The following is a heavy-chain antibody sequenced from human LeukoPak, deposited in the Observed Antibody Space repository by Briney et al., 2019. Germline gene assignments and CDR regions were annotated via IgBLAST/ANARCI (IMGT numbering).Heavy chain of an antibody. CDR1: GGTFSSYA. Sequence: SVKVSCKASGGTFSSYAISWVRQAPGQGLEWMGGIIPIFGTANYAQKFQGRVTITADESTSTAYMELSSLRSEDTAVYYCARERYGGYAPPTPTDAFDIWGQGTMVTVSS. V-gene: IGHV1-69*01. CDR3: ARERYGGYAPPTPTDAFDI. D-gene: IGHD5-12*01. CDR2: IIPIFGTA. J-gene: IGHJ3*02.